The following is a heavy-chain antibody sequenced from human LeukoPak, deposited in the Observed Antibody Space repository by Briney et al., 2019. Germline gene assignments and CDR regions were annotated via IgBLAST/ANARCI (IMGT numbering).Heavy chain of an antibody. CDR1: GFTVSSNY. D-gene: IGHD7-27*01. Sequence: GGSLRLSCAASGFTVSSNYMSWVRQAPGKGLEWVSVIYSGGSTYYADSVKGRFTISRDNAKNTLYLQMNSLRAEDTAVYYCARMFLLGLGTDYWGQGTLVTVSS. CDR2: IYSGGST. CDR3: ARMFLLGLGTDY. V-gene: IGHV3-66*01. J-gene: IGHJ4*02.